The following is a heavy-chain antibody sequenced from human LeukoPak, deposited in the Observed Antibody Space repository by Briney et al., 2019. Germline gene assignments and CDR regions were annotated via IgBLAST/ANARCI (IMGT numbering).Heavy chain of an antibody. D-gene: IGHD3-22*01. Sequence: SETLSLTCTVSGGSINSYYWGWVRQPAGKGLEWIGRIYTTGTTNYTPSLKSRLSMSVDTSKNQFSLRLRSVTAADTAVYFCARHVPTPYYGTSGPFDYWGQGTLVTVSS. CDR3: ARHVPTPYYGTSGPFDY. CDR1: GGSINSYY. CDR2: IYTTGTT. V-gene: IGHV4-4*07. J-gene: IGHJ4*02.